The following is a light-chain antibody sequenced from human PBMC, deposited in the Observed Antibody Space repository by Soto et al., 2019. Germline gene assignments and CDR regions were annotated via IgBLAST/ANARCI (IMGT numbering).Light chain of an antibody. J-gene: IGLJ2*01. CDR3: ISYTTIGSLV. CDR1: SSDVGGYNY. Sequence: QSALTQPASVSGSPGQSITISCTGTSSDVGGYNYVSWYQQHPGKAPKLMIYDVSNRPSGVSNRFSGSKSGNTASLTISGLQAEDEADYYCISYTTIGSLVFGGGTKLTVL. CDR2: DVS. V-gene: IGLV2-14*01.